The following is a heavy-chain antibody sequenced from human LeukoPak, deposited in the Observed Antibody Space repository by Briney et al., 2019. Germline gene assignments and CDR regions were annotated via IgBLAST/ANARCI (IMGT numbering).Heavy chain of an antibody. CDR1: GFTFSNYG. CDR2: ISYKGTNK. CDR3: AKDLRQGGTSVTSGGMERNYYFYGMDV. V-gene: IGHV3-30*18. Sequence: GGSLRLSCAASGFTFSNYGMHWVRQAPGKGLEWVAVISYKGTNKYYTDSVKGRFTISIDNSKNTLYLQMNSLRGEDTAMFYCAKDLRQGGTSVTSGGMERNYYFYGMDVWGQGTTVTVSS. J-gene: IGHJ6*02. D-gene: IGHD4-17*01.